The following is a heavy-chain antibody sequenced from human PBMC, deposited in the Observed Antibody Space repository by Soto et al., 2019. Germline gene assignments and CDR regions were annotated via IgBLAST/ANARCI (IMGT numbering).Heavy chain of an antibody. CDR2: IYWDDDK. Sequence: QITLRESGPTLVKPTQTLTLTCTFSGFSLTTSAEGVGWVRQPPGKALEWLALIYWDDDKRYSPILKSRLTITKDTTRNRVVLTMTNRCPKDTATYYCAHRPDGSGNILAYWGQAILVTVYS. CDR3: AHRPDGSGNILAY. J-gene: IGHJ4*02. V-gene: IGHV2-5*02. CDR1: GFSLTTSAEG. D-gene: IGHD3-10*01.